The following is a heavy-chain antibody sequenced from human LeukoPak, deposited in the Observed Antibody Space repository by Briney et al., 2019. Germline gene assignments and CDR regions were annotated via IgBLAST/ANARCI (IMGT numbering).Heavy chain of an antibody. CDR3: ARDMGDFWSGYSKAFDY. CDR1: GFTFSDYY. Sequence: PGGSLRLSCAASGFTFSDYYMSWIRQAPWKGLEWVSYISSSSSTIYYADSVKGRFTISRDNAKNSLYLQMNSLRAEDTAVYYCARDMGDFWSGYSKAFDYWGQGTLVTVSS. V-gene: IGHV3-11*04. J-gene: IGHJ4*02. D-gene: IGHD3-3*01. CDR2: ISSSSSTI.